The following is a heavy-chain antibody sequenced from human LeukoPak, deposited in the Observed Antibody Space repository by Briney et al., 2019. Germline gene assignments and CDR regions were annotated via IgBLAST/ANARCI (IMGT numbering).Heavy chain of an antibody. Sequence: SETLSLTCTVSGYSISSFYYWGWIRHPPGKGLEWIGSIYHSGSTYYNPSLKSRVPISVDTSKNQFSLKLSSVTAADTAVYYCARGVRGGRGWFDPWGQGTLVTVSS. V-gene: IGHV4-38-2*02. CDR1: GYSISSFYY. CDR2: IYHSGST. CDR3: ARGVRGGRGWFDP. D-gene: IGHD2-15*01. J-gene: IGHJ5*02.